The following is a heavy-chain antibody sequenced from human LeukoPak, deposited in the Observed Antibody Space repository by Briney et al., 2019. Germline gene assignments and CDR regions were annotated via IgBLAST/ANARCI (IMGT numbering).Heavy chain of an antibody. CDR1: GGSISTYY. Sequence: PSETLSLTCTVSGGSISTYYWSWLRQPPGKGLEGIGYVSYSGSTNYNPSLKTLKSRVTMSVDTSKNQFSLKVSSVTAADTAVYYCARLQGRGDNYLDFWGQGALVTVSS. CDR2: VSYSGST. V-gene: IGHV4-59*08. CDR3: ARLQGRGDNYLDF. J-gene: IGHJ4*02. D-gene: IGHD7-27*01.